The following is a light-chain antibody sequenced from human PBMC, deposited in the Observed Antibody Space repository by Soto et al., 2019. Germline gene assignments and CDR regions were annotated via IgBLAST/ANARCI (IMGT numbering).Light chain of an antibody. CDR1: ESISTW. J-gene: IGKJ5*01. Sequence: DIQMTQSPSSVSASVGDSVTITCRASESISTWLAWYRQKPVKAPELLIYTASNLQSGVPSRFSGRGSGTDFTLTISSLQPEDFATYYFHQAISFPITFGQGTRLEIK. V-gene: IGKV1-12*01. CDR2: TAS. CDR3: HQAISFPIT.